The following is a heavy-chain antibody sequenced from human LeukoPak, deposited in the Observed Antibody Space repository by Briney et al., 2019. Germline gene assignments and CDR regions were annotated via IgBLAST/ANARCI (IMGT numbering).Heavy chain of an antibody. D-gene: IGHD1-26*01. J-gene: IGHJ4*02. CDR1: GGSISTYY. V-gene: IGHV4-59*12. CDR3: ARGKSGSSHFDY. CDR2: IHNSVT. Sequence: SETLSLTCTVSGGSISTYYWTWIRRPPGKGLEWIGYIHNSVTSSKPSLKSRVTMSVDKSKNQFSLKLTSVTAADTAVYYCARGKSGSSHFDYWGQGTLVTVSS.